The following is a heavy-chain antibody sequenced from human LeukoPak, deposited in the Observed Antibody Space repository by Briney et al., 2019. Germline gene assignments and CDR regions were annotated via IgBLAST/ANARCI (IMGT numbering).Heavy chain of an antibody. CDR1: GGTFSSYA. D-gene: IGHD3-22*01. CDR3: ARGGAYDSSGYYSY. Sequence: SVKVSCKASGGTFSSYAISWVRQAPGQGLEWMGRIIPILGIANYAQKFQGRVTITADESTSTAYMELSSLRSEDTAVYYCARGGAYDSSGYYSYWGQGTLVTVSS. CDR2: IIPILGIA. V-gene: IGHV1-69*04. J-gene: IGHJ4*02.